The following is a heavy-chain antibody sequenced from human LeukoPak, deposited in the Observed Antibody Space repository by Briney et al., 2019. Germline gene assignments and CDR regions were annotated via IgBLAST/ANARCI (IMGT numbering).Heavy chain of an antibody. CDR3: ARDTCSSTSCKPLDY. Sequence: GGSLRLSCAASGFTFSSYSMNWVRQAPGKGLEWVSSISSSSSYIYYADSVKGRFIISRDNAKNSLYLQMNSLRAEDTAVYYCARDTCSSTSCKPLDYWGQGTLVTVSS. V-gene: IGHV3-21*01. CDR1: GFTFSSYS. CDR2: ISSSSSYI. D-gene: IGHD2-2*01. J-gene: IGHJ4*02.